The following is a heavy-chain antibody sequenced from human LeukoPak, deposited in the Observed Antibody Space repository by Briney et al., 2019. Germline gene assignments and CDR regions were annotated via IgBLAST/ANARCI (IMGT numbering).Heavy chain of an antibody. V-gene: IGHV4-39*02. CDR3: TRVRDGYNRNWAY. Sequence: SETLSLTCTVSGGSISSNIYYWGCFRQPPGKGLEWIGSIYYNVATYDRSSLKRRVTISVDTSKNHLSRKLSSVTAADTSVYYCTRVRDGYNRNWAYWGQGTLVTVSS. CDR2: IYYNVAT. CDR1: GGSISSNIYY. D-gene: IGHD5-24*01. J-gene: IGHJ4*02.